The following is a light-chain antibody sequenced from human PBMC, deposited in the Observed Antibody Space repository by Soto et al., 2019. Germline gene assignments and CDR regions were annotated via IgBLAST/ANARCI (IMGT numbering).Light chain of an antibody. CDR1: SSDVDTHNY. J-gene: IGLJ1*01. CDR3: SSYTSSRAYV. Sequence: QSALTQPASVSGSPGQSITISCTATSSDVDTHNYVSWYQQYPGKAPKLMIYEVINRPSGVSNRFSGSKSGNTASLIISGLQAEDEADYYCSSYTSSRAYVFGIGTKLTVL. V-gene: IGLV2-14*01. CDR2: EVI.